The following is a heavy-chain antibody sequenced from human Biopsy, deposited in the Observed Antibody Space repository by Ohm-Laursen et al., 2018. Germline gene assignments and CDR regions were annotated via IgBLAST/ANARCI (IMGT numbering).Heavy chain of an antibody. J-gene: IGHJ1*01. CDR3: ARGSNEYGGLYFPH. CDR1: GGSFTGHY. D-gene: IGHD4-23*01. V-gene: IGHV4-59*11. Sequence: SDTLSLTWTVSGGSFTGHYWTWIRQPPGKGLEWIGHISHTGYTSYKSPLKSRVTISLDTSRKHFSLRLTSLAAADTAVYYCARGSNEYGGLYFPHWGQGTLVTVSS. CDR2: ISHTGYT.